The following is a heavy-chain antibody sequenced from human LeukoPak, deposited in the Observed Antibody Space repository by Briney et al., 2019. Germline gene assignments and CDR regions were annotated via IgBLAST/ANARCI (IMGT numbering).Heavy chain of an antibody. CDR1: GFTFSSYS. CDR2: IGSAI. J-gene: IGHJ3*02. V-gene: IGHV3-48*01. D-gene: IGHD2-2*01. CDR3: ARDHAYAFDI. Sequence: GGSLRLSCAASGFTFSSYSLNWVRQAPGKGLEWISYIGSAIYYADSVKGRFTISRDNAKNSLFLQMNSLRAEDTAVYYCARDHAYAFDIWGQGTLVTVSS.